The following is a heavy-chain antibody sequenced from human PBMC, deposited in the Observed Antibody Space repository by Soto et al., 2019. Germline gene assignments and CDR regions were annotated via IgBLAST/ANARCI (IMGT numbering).Heavy chain of an antibody. CDR3: ARRMGGRYYYGMDV. CDR1: GGTFSSYA. V-gene: IGHV1-69*13. Sequence: SVKVSCKASGGTFSSYAISWVRQAPGQGLEWMGGIIPIFGTTNYAQKFQGRVTITADESTSTAYMELSSLRSEDTAVYYCARRMGGRYYYGMDVWGQGTTVTVSS. J-gene: IGHJ6*02. D-gene: IGHD3-16*01. CDR2: IIPIFGTT.